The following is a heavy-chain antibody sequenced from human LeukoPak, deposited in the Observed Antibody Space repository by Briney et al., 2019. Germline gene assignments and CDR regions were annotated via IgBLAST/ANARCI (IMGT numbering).Heavy chain of an antibody. J-gene: IGHJ4*02. D-gene: IGHD6-6*01. CDR3: ARAAYSSSVGDY. CDR1: GFTFSSYG. CDR2: IRYDGSNK. V-gene: IGHV3-30*02. Sequence: SGGSLRLSCAASGFTFSSYGMHWVRQAPGKGLEWVAFIRYDGSNKYYADSVKGRFTISGDNSKNTLYLQMNSLRPEDTAVYYCARAAYSSSVGDYWGQGSLVTVSS.